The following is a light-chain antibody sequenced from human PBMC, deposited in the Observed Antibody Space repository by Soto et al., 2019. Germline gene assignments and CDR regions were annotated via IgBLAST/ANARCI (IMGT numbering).Light chain of an antibody. V-gene: IGLV2-8*01. J-gene: IGLJ1*01. Sequence: LTQPPSASGSPGQSVTISCTGTSSDVGAHNFVSWHQQHPGKAPKLMIYEVSKRPSGVPDRFSGSKSGNTASLTVSGLQAEDEADYYCSSYAGSNNYVFGTGTKVTVL. CDR2: EVS. CDR1: SSDVGAHNF. CDR3: SSYAGSNNYV.